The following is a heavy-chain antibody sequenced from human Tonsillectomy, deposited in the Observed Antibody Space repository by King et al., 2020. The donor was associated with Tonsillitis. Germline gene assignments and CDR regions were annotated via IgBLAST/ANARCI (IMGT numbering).Heavy chain of an antibody. V-gene: IGHV3-23*01. Sequence: VQLLESGGGLVQPGGSLRLSCAASGFTFSSSAMAWVRQAPGKGLEWVSGISGSGSSTYYADSVKGRFTISRDNPKNTLYLQMNILGAEDTALYYCAKVVSTAMVYYFDYWGQGTLVTVSS. CDR2: ISGSGSST. D-gene: IGHD5-18*01. CDR3: AKVVSTAMVYYFDY. CDR1: GFTFSSSA. J-gene: IGHJ4*02.